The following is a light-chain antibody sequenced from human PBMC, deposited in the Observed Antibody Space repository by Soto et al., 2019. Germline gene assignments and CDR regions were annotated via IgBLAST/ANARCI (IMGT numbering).Light chain of an antibody. CDR1: QDINNW. CDR3: QQANSFPLT. Sequence: DIQVTQSPSSVSASVGDRVTITCRASQDINNWLAWYQQKPGKAPKLLSYTTSNLQSGVPSRFSGSGSGTDFTLTISSLQPEDFATYYCQQANSFPLTFGGGNKVEIK. V-gene: IGKV1D-12*01. J-gene: IGKJ4*01. CDR2: TTS.